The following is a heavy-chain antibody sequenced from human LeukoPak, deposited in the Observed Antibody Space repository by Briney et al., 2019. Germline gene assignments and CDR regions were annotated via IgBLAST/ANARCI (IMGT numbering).Heavy chain of an antibody. CDR2: ISASGSAT. Sequence: GGSLRLSCAASGFIFSNYGMNWVRQAPGKGLEWVAAISASGSATSYADSVKGRFTISRDNAKNSLYLQMNSLRDEDTAVYSCARVALAVAVAFDFWGQGTLVTVSS. CDR3: ARVALAVAVAFDF. CDR1: GFIFSNYG. D-gene: IGHD6-19*01. J-gene: IGHJ4*02. V-gene: IGHV3-48*02.